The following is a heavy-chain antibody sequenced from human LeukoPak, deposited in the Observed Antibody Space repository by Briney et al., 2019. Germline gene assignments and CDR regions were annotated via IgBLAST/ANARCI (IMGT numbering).Heavy chain of an antibody. Sequence: LSLPFAISGGRVSRNSAAWNWIRPTPGRGVEWLEMTYYGSKWYNEYAVSVKSRITINPDTSKTQFSLQLKSVTPEDTAVYYCARDLNSAYDHFDYWGRGTLVTVSS. CDR2: TYYGSKWYN. V-gene: IGHV6-1*01. D-gene: IGHD5-12*01. CDR1: GGRVSRNSAA. CDR3: ARDLNSAYDHFDY. J-gene: IGHJ4*02.